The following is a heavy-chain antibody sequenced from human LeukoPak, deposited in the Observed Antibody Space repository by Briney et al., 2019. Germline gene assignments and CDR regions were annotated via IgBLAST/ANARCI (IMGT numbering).Heavy chain of an antibody. CDR2: IYYSGST. CDR1: GGSISSHY. J-gene: IGHJ6*03. V-gene: IGHV4-59*11. CDR3: AREVRYLYYMDV. D-gene: IGHD2-2*02. Sequence: SETLSLTCTVSGGSISSHYWGWIRQPPGKGLEWIGYIYYSGSTNYNPSLKSRVTISVDTSKNQFSLKLSSVTAADTAVYYCAREVRYLYYMDVWGKGTTVTVSS.